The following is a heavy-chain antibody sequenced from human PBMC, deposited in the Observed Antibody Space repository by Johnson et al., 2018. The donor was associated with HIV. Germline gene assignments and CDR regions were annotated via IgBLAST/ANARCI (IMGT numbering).Heavy chain of an antibody. D-gene: IGHD6-13*01. V-gene: IGHV3-30-3*01. Sequence: QVQLVESGGGVVQPGRSLRLSCAVSGFTFSSYAMHWVRQAPGKGLEWVAIISYDGSNKYYADSVKGRFTISRDNSKNTLYLQMNSLRAEDTAVYYCARDIIAAAGISAFDIWGQGTMVTVSS. J-gene: IGHJ3*02. CDR2: ISYDGSNK. CDR3: ARDIIAAAGISAFDI. CDR1: GFTFSSYA.